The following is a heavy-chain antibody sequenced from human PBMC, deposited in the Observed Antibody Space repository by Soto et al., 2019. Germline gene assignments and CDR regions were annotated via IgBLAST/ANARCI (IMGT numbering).Heavy chain of an antibody. V-gene: IGHV3-53*01. Sequence: GGSLRLSCAASGFTVSSNYMSWVRQAPGKGLEWVSVIYSGGSTYYADSVKGRFTISRDNSKNTLYLQMNSLRAEDTAVYYCATSIQAGTGYAFDIWGQGTMVTVSS. CDR3: ATSIQAGTGYAFDI. J-gene: IGHJ3*02. CDR2: IYSGGST. D-gene: IGHD6-13*01. CDR1: GFTVSSNY.